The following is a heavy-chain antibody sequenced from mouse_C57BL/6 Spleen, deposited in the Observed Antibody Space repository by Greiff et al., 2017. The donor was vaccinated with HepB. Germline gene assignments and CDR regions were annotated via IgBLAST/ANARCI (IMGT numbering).Heavy chain of an antibody. CDR2: IDPSDSYT. Sequence: QVQLKQPGAELVKPGASVKLSCKASGYTFTSYWMQWVKQRPGQGLEWIGEIDPSDSYTNYNQKFKGKATLTVDTSSSTAYMQLSSLTSEDSAVYYCATGVYYYGSSSNAMDYWGQGTSVTVSS. J-gene: IGHJ4*01. CDR1: GYTFTSYW. V-gene: IGHV1-50*01. CDR3: ATGVYYYGSSSNAMDY. D-gene: IGHD1-1*01.